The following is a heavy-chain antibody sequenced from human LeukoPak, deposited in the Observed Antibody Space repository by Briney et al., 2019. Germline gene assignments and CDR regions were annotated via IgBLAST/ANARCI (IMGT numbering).Heavy chain of an antibody. V-gene: IGHV3-9*01. CDR1: GFTFDTDA. CDR2: ISWNSDSK. D-gene: IGHD3-10*01. CDR3: AKDGGFGAFFNWFDP. Sequence: PGGSLRLSCAASGFTFDTDAMHWVRQAPGKGLEWVSGISWNSDSKGYADFVKGRFTISRDNAKNSLYLQMNSLRAEDTALYYCAKDGGFGAFFNWFDPWGQGTLVTVSS. J-gene: IGHJ5*02.